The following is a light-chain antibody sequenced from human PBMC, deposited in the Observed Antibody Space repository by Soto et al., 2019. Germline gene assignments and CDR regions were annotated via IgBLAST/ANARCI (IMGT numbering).Light chain of an antibody. CDR3: RQSYSTPRT. CDR2: AAS. V-gene: IGKV1-39*01. CDR1: QSIGNY. J-gene: IGKJ1*01. Sequence: DIEMTQSPASLSASVGDSVTITCRASQSIGNYLNWYQQKPGKAPKLLIYAASSLDSGIPSRFSGSGSGTDFTLTTSSLQPEDFATYYCRQSYSTPRTFGQGTKVDIK.